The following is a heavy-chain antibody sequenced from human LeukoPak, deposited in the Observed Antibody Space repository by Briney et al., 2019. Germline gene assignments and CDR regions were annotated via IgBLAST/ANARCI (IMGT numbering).Heavy chain of an antibody. Sequence: ASLKVSCKPSGYTFTSYGISWVRQAPGQPLEWMGWISAYNGNTNYAQKLQGRVTMTTDTSTSTAYMELRSLRSDDTAVYYCARDPTARYYDSSGYYSNWFDPWGQGTLVTVSS. D-gene: IGHD3-22*01. CDR3: ARDPTARYYDSSGYYSNWFDP. CDR1: GYTFTSYG. J-gene: IGHJ5*02. V-gene: IGHV1-18*01. CDR2: ISAYNGNT.